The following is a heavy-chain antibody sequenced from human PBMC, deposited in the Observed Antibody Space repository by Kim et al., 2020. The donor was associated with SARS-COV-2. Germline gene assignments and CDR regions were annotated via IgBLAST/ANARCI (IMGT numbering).Heavy chain of an antibody. CDR2: ISAYNGNT. Sequence: ASVKVSCKASGYTFTSYGISWVRQAPGQGLEWMGWISAYNGNTNYAQKLQGRVTMTTDTSTSTAYMELRSLRSDDTAVYYCARELRRINYYDSSGPALGYWGQGTQVTVSS. J-gene: IGHJ4*02. D-gene: IGHD3-22*01. CDR1: GYTFTSYG. V-gene: IGHV1-18*01. CDR3: ARELRRINYYDSSGPALGY.